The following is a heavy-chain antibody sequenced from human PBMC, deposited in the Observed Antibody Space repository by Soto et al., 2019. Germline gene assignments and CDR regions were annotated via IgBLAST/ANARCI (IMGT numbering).Heavy chain of an antibody. J-gene: IGHJ5*01. V-gene: IGHV4-59*01. Sequence: SETLSLTCTVSGGSISSYYWSWIRQPPGKGLEWIGYIYYSGNTNYNPSLKSRVTISVDTSKYQFYLKLSSVTAADTAMYYCAREEGVRYPFDSWGQGTLVTVSS. CDR2: IYYSGNT. CDR1: GGSISSYY. D-gene: IGHD3-9*01. CDR3: AREEGVRYPFDS.